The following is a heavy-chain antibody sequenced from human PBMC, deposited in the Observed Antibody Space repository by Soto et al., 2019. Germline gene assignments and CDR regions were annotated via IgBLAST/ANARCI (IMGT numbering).Heavy chain of an antibody. Sequence: QVHLVQSGTEVKEPGASVTVSCKASAATFTGYTINWVRQAPGQGLEWMGWISTFNGNTKYAGKFEGRVTMTTNTSTTTAYMELTSLTFDDTAVYFCARGTVTSGRWFGPWGQGTLVSVAS. J-gene: IGHJ5*02. CDR2: ISTFNGNT. D-gene: IGHD4-17*01. CDR3: ARGTVTSGRWFGP. CDR1: AATFTGYT. V-gene: IGHV1-18*04.